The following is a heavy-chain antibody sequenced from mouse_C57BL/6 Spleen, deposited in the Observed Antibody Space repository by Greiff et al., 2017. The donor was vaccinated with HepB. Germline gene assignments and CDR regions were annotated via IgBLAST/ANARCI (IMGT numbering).Heavy chain of an antibody. CDR2: ISDGGSYT. D-gene: IGHD1-1*01. J-gene: IGHJ3*01. CDR1: GFTFSSYA. CDR3: ARDYYGRSYPWFAY. V-gene: IGHV5-4*03. Sequence: EVKLVESGGGLVKPGGSLKLSCAASGFTFSSYAMSWVRQTPEKRLEWVATISDGGSYTYYPDNVKGRFTLSRDNAKNNLYLQMSHLKSEDTAMYYGARDYYGRSYPWFAYWGQGTLVTVSA.